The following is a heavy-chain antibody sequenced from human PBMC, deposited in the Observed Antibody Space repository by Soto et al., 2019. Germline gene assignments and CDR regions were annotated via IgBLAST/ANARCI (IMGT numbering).Heavy chain of an antibody. D-gene: IGHD2-2*02. CDR3: ASRYCSSTSCYRGYYYYGMDV. Sequence: ASVKVSCKASGGTFSSYTISWVRQAPGQGLEWMGRIIPILGIANYAQKFQGRVTITADKSTSTAYMELSSLRSEDTAVYYCASRYCSSTSCYRGYYYYGMDVWGQGTTVTVSS. J-gene: IGHJ6*02. CDR2: IIPILGIA. V-gene: IGHV1-69*02. CDR1: GGTFSSYT.